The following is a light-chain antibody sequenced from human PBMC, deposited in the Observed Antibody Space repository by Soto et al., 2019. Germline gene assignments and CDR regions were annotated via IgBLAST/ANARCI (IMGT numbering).Light chain of an antibody. J-gene: IGKJ3*01. Sequence: DIQMTQSPSSLSASVGDRVTISCQASQDISNYLNWYQHKEGKAPKLLIYDASNLETGVPSRFSGSGSGTDFTLTISSLQPEDIATYYCQKYESLPLTFGPGTKVDIK. CDR1: QDISNY. CDR3: QKYESLPLT. CDR2: DAS. V-gene: IGKV1-33*01.